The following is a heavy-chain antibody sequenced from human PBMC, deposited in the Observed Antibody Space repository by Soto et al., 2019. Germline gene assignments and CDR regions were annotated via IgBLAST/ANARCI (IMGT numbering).Heavy chain of an antibody. D-gene: IGHD3-3*01. CDR2: IKQDGSEK. CDR1: GFTFSSYW. CDR3: ARDPYYDFWSGYSSDY. Sequence: GGSLRLSCAASGFTFSSYWMSWVRQAPGKGLEWVANIKQDGSEKYYVDSVKGRFTISRDNAKNSLYLQMNSLRAEDTAVYYCARDPYYDFWSGYSSDYWGQGTLVTVSS. V-gene: IGHV3-7*01. J-gene: IGHJ4*02.